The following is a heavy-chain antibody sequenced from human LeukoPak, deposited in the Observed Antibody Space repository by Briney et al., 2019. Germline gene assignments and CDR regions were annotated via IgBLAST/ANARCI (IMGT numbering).Heavy chain of an antibody. V-gene: IGHV4-39*01. D-gene: IGHD1-1*01. CDR3: ARHQAERWDNYYYYYGMDV. Sequence: PSETLSLTCTVSGGSISSSSYYWGWISQPPGKGLEWIGSIYYSGSTYYNPSLKSRVTISVDTSKNQFSLKLSSVTAADTAVYYCARHQAERWDNYYYYYGMDVWGQGTTVTVS. J-gene: IGHJ6*02. CDR1: GGSISSSSYY. CDR2: IYYSGST.